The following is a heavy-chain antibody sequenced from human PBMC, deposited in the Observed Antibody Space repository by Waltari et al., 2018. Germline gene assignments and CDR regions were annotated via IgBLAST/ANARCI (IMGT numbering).Heavy chain of an antibody. CDR3: ARGLTFLPLGATAGDAFDI. V-gene: IGHV4-34*01. Sequence: QVQLQQWGAGLLKPSETLSLTCAVYGGSLGGYYWSWIRQPPGKGLEWIGEINHSGSTNYNPSLKSRVTISVDTSKNQFSLKLSSVTAADTAVYYCARGLTFLPLGATAGDAFDIWGQGTMVTVSS. CDR2: INHSGST. CDR1: GGSLGGYY. D-gene: IGHD1-26*01. J-gene: IGHJ3*02.